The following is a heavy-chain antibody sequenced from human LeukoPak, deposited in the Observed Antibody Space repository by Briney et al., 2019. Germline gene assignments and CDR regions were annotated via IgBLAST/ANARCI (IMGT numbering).Heavy chain of an antibody. J-gene: IGHJ4*02. V-gene: IGHV3-7*03. Sequence: GGSLRLSCAASRFTFSSYWMTWVRQAPGRGLEWVANIKQDGSEKYYVDSVKGRFTISRDNAKNSLYLQMNSLRVEDTAVYYCARDLFYSTLDYWGQGTPVTVSS. D-gene: IGHD3-3*01. CDR2: IKQDGSEK. CDR1: RFTFSSYW. CDR3: ARDLFYSTLDY.